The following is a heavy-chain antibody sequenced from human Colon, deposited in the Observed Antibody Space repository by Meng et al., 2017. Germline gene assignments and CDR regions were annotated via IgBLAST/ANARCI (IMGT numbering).Heavy chain of an antibody. D-gene: IGHD5-18*01. CDR2: IIPILGIA. V-gene: IGHV1-69*04. J-gene: IGHJ4*02. CDR3: ASGSTAMVTFDY. CDR1: GYTFNNYD. Sequence: SVKVSCKASGYTFNNYDISWVRQAPGQGLEWMGRIIPILGIANYAQKFQGRVTITADKSTSTAYMELSSLRSEDTAVYYCASGSTAMVTFDYWGQGTLVTVSS.